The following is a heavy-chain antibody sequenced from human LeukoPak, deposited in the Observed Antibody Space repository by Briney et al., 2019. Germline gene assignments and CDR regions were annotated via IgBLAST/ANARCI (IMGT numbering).Heavy chain of an antibody. CDR1: GFTFSSYA. J-gene: IGHJ3*02. Sequence: GRSLRLSCAASGFTFSSYAMHWVRQAPGKGLEWMAVISYDGSNKYYADSVKGRFTISRDNSKNTLYLQMNSLRAEDTAVYYCAKTAGLAAAGKDAFYIWGQGTMVTVSS. V-gene: IGHV3-30*18. CDR3: AKTAGLAAAGKDAFYI. D-gene: IGHD6-13*01. CDR2: ISYDGSNK.